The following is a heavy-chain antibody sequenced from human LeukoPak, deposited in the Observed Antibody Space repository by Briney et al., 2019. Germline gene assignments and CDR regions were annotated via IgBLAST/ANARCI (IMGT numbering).Heavy chain of an antibody. D-gene: IGHD5-24*01. V-gene: IGHV3-74*01. CDR3: ARDASRVDGGYNKGGAFDI. CDR2: INSDGTST. J-gene: IGHJ3*02. Sequence: PGGSLRLSCAASGFTFSSYWMHWFRQGPGKGLVWVSRINSDGTSTSYADSVKGRFTISRDNAKNTLYLQMNSLRAEDTAVYYCARDASRVDGGYNKGGAFDIWGQGTMVTVSS. CDR1: GFTFSSYW.